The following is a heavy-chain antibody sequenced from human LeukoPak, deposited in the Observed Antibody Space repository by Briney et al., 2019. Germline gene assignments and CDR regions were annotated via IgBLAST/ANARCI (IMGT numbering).Heavy chain of an antibody. CDR3: ARGLGYCSSTSCYKVAARRSYYFDY. Sequence: SETLSLTCAVYGGSFSGYYWSWIRQPPGKGLEWIGEINHSGSTNYNPSLKSRVTISVDTSKNQFSLKLSSVTAADTAVYYCARGLGYCSSTSCYKVAARRSYYFDYWGRGTLVTVSS. V-gene: IGHV4-34*01. J-gene: IGHJ4*02. CDR1: GGSFSGYY. CDR2: INHSGST. D-gene: IGHD2-2*02.